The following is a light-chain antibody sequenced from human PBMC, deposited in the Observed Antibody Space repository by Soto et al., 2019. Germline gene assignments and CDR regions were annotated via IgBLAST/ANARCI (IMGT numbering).Light chain of an antibody. Sequence: QSALTQPASVSGSPGQSIAISCTGTSSDVGSYNLVSWYQQHPSKAPKLMIYEGSKRPSGVSNRFSGSKSGNTASLTISGLQAEDEADYYCSSYAGSTNYVFGTGTKLTVL. CDR2: EGS. CDR1: SSDVGSYNL. CDR3: SSYAGSTNYV. J-gene: IGLJ1*01. V-gene: IGLV2-23*01.